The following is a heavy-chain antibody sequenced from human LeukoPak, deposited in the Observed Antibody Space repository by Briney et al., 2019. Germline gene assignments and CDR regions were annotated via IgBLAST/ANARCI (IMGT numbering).Heavy chain of an antibody. J-gene: IGHJ6*02. Sequence: TSETLSLTCTASGGSISSYYWSWIRQPPGKGLEWIAYIYYSGSTNYNPSLKSRVTISVDTSKNQSSLKLSSVTAADTAVYYCARGVDTAMPYYYYYGMDVWGQGTTVTVSS. CDR1: GGSISSYY. CDR2: IYYSGST. D-gene: IGHD5-18*01. CDR3: ARGVDTAMPYYYYYGMDV. V-gene: IGHV4-59*01.